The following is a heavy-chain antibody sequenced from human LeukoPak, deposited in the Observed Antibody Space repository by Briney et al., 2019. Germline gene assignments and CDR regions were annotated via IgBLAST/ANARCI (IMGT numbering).Heavy chain of an antibody. D-gene: IGHD2-2*02. V-gene: IGHV3-33*08. Sequence: GGSLRLSCAASGFRFSNYAMHWVRQAPGKGLEWVALIWRDGSYKYYADSVKGRFTISRDNSKNTLYLQMNSLRAEDTAVYYCARGPSVVPAAITYWGQGTLVTVSS. CDR3: ARGPSVVPAAITY. J-gene: IGHJ4*02. CDR2: IWRDGSYK. CDR1: GFRFSNYA.